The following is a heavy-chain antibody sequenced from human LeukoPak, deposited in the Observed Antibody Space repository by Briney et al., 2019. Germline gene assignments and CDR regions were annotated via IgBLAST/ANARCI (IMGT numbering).Heavy chain of an antibody. CDR2: INSDGSST. CDR3: TRTEYCSPTSCKYASF. V-gene: IGHV3-74*01. Sequence: PGGSLRLSCAASGFTFDDYAMHWVRQAPGKGRVWVSQINSDGSSTNYADSVKGRFTISRDNAKNTLYLQMNSLRAEDTAVYYCTRTEYCSPTSCKYASFWGQGTMVTVSS. CDR1: GFTFDDYA. D-gene: IGHD2-2*01. J-gene: IGHJ3*01.